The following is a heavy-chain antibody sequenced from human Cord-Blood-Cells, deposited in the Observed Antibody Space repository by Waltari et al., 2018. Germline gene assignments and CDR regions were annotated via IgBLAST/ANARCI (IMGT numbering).Heavy chain of an antibody. Sequence: EVQLVESGGGLVQPGGSLRLSCAASGFTFSSYSMNWVRQAPGKGVEWVSYIRSSSSTIYYADSVKGRFTISRDNAKNSRYLQMNSLRDEDTAVYYCARGQVGSDNWFDPWGQGTLVTVSS. V-gene: IGHV3-48*02. J-gene: IGHJ5*02. CDR3: ARGQVGSDNWFDP. CDR1: GFTFSSYS. CDR2: IRSSSSTI. D-gene: IGHD3-10*01.